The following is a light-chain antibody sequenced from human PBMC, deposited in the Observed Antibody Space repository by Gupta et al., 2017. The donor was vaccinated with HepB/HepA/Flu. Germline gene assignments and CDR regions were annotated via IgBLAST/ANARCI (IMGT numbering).Light chain of an antibody. CDR3: QQSYSSWT. J-gene: IGKJ1*01. CDR1: QSISSY. V-gene: IGKV1-39*01. CDR2: AAS. Sequence: DIQMTQSPSSLSASVGDRVTITCRASQSISSYLNWYQQKPGKAPKLLIYAASSLQSGVPSRFSGSGSRTDFTLTISSLQPEDFATYYCQQSYSSWTFGQGTKVEIK.